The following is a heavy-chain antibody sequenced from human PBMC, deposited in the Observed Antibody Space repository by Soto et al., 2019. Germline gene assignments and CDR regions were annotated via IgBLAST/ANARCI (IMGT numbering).Heavy chain of an antibody. J-gene: IGHJ4*02. CDR3: ARIEMASIK. CDR2: IYYTGST. Sequence: PSETLSLTCSVSGASIRSGGFYRSWLRQSPGKGLEWIGHIYYTGSTFVSPSLKGRLTISLDTSKNQFSLDLSSVTAADTAMYYCARIEMASIKWGRGTLVTVSS. V-gene: IGHV4-31*03. D-gene: IGHD5-12*01. CDR1: GASIRSGGFY.